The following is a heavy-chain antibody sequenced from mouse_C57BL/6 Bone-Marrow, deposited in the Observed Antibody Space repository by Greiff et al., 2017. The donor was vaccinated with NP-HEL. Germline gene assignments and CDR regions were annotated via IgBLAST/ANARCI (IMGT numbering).Heavy chain of an antibody. Sequence: EVNLVESGGGLVQSGRSLRLSCATSGFTFSDFYMEWVRQAPGKGLEWIAASRNKANDYTTEYSASVKGRFIVSRDTSQSILYLQMNALRAEDTAIYYCARDDYGSLDYWGQGTTLTVSS. V-gene: IGHV7-1*01. CDR2: SRNKANDYTT. J-gene: IGHJ2*01. CDR3: ARDDYGSLDY. CDR1: GFTFSDFY. D-gene: IGHD1-1*01.